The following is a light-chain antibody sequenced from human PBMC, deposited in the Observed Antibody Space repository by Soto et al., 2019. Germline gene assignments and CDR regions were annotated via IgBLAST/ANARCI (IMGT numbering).Light chain of an antibody. CDR1: NIGRKS. V-gene: IGLV3-21*01. CDR2: YDS. CDR3: QVWDSNSDHSV. Sequence: SYELTQPPSVSVAPGETARITCGGNNIGRKSVHCYHQKPGQAPVLVIYYDSDRPSGIPERFSCSNSGNTATLTITSVEAGDEADFYCQVWDSNSDHSVFGGGTKLTVL. J-gene: IGLJ2*01.